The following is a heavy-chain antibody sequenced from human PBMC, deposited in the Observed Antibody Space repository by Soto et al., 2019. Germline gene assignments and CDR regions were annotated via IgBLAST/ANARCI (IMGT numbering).Heavy chain of an antibody. Sequence: GGSLRLSCAASGFTFSSYAMHCVRQAPGKGLEWVAVISYDGSNKYYADSVNGRFTISRDNSKNTLYLQMNSLRAEDTAVYYCARVPGFPHYYYGMEVWGQGTTVTVSS. CDR1: GFTFSSYA. CDR3: ARVPGFPHYYYGMEV. J-gene: IGHJ6*02. CDR2: ISYDGSNK. V-gene: IGHV3-30-3*01.